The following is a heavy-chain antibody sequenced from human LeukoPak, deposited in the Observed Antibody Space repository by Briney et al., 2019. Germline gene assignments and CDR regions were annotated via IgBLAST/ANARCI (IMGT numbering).Heavy chain of an antibody. V-gene: IGHV1-2*02. CDR1: GYTFTGYY. D-gene: IGHD6-13*01. J-gene: IGHJ4*02. CDR3: ARGRYSSSWVPDY. Sequence: ASVKVSCKASGYTFTGYYIHWVRQAPGQGLEWMGWINPNSGGTNYAQRFQGRVTMTRDTSISTAYMELSRLRSDDTAVYYCARGRYSSSWVPDYWGQGTLVTVSS. CDR2: INPNSGGT.